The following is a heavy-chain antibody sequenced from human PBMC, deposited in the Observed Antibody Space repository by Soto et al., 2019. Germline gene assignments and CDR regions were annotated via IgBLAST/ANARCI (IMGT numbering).Heavy chain of an antibody. Sequence: GASVKVSCKASGGTFCSYAISWVRQAPGQGLEWMGGIIPIFGTANYAQKFQGRVTITADESTSTAYMELSSLRSEDTAVYYCVSQRTTVPTQAYFDYWGPGALVTVSS. CDR1: GGTFCSYA. CDR2: IIPIFGTA. D-gene: IGHD4-17*01. J-gene: IGHJ4*02. CDR3: VSQRTTVPTQAYFDY. V-gene: IGHV1-69*13.